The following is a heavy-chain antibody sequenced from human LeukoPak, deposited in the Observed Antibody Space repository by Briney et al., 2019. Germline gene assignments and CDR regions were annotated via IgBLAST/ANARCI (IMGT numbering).Heavy chain of an antibody. D-gene: IGHD3-22*01. CDR3: ARIYDSSGPSFDY. V-gene: IGHV3-21*01. CDR2: IGSSSSYI. J-gene: IGHJ4*02. Sequence: PGGSLRLSCAASGFTFSSYSMNWVRQAPGKGLEWVSSIGSSSSYIYYADSVKGRFTISRDNAKNSLYLQMNSLRAEDTAVYYCARIYDSSGPSFDYWGQGTLVTVSS. CDR1: GFTFSSYS.